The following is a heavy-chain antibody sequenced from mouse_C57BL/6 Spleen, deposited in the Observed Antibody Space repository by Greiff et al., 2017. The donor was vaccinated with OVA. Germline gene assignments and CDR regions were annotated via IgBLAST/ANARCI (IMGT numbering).Heavy chain of an antibody. J-gene: IGHJ1*03. D-gene: IGHD2-3*01. CDR2: ISDGGSYT. Sequence: EVKLVESGGGLVKPGGSLKLSCAASGFTFSSYAMSWVRQTPEKRLEWVATISDGGSYTYYPDNVKGRFTISRDNAKNSLYLQMSHLKSEDTAMYYCARDQGLLRYFDVWGTGTTVTVSS. CDR3: ARDQGLLRYFDV. CDR1: GFTFSSYA. V-gene: IGHV5-4*01.